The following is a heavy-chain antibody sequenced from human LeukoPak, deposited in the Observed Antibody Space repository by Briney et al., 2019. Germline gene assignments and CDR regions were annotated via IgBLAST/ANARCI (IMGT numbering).Heavy chain of an antibody. CDR3: ARGGLSIMGY. D-gene: IGHD2/OR15-2a*01. Sequence: GGSLRLSCGASGITSSSYSMNWVGQAPGKGREGVSYISSSGSTKSSADSVKGRFTIPRDNARNSLYLQMNSLRAEDTAVYFCARGGLSIMGYWGQGTLVTVSS. V-gene: IGHV3-48*01. CDR1: GITSSSYS. J-gene: IGHJ4*02. CDR2: ISSSGSTK.